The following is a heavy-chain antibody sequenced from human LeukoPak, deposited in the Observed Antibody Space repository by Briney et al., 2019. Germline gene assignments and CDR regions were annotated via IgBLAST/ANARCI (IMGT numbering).Heavy chain of an antibody. Sequence: GGTLRLSCGASGFTFSNYGMNWVRQAPGKGLEWVSAISGSGGSTYYADSVKGRFTISRDNSKNTLYLQMNSLRAEDTAVYYCAKDQGYYDSSGNFDYWGQGTLVTVSS. J-gene: IGHJ4*02. CDR3: AKDQGYYDSSGNFDY. CDR2: ISGSGGST. V-gene: IGHV3-23*01. CDR1: GFTFSNYG. D-gene: IGHD3-22*01.